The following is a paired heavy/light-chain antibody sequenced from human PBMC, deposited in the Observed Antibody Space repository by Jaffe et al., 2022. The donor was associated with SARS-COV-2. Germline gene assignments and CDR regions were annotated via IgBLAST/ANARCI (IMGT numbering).Heavy chain of an antibody. D-gene: IGHD5-18*01. Sequence: EVQLVESGGGLVQPGGSLRLSCAASGFTFSDYGMSWVRQAPGKGLEWVSAVGRSGVTTYYADSVRGRFTISRDNSENTVCLQINSLRVEDTAVYYCATGGRHSDGYIYWGQGTLVTVSS. CDR1: GFTFSDYG. J-gene: IGHJ4*02. V-gene: IGHV3-23*04. CDR3: ATGGRHSDGYIY. CDR2: VGRSGVTT.
Light chain of an antibody. CDR2: AAS. J-gene: IGKJ3*01. Sequence: DIQMTQSPSSLSASVGDRVTITCRASQGIRNDLGWYQHKPGKAPRRLIFAASSLQSGVPSRFSGSGSGTEFTLTISSLQPEDFATYYCLQHNSYPFTFGPGTKVDIK. CDR3: LQHNSYPFT. CDR1: QGIRND. V-gene: IGKV1-17*01.